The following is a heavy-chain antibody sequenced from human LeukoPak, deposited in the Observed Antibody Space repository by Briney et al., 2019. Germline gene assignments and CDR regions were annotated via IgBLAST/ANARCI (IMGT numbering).Heavy chain of an antibody. CDR3: ARELDSSGWYDY. CDR2: IYTSGSS. V-gene: IGHV4-4*07. CDR1: GGSISSYY. J-gene: IGHJ4*02. Sequence: SETLSLTCTVSGGSISSYYWSWIRQPAGKGLEWIGRIYTSGSSNYNPSLKSRVTMSVDTSKNQFSLKLSSVTAADTAVYYCARELDSSGWYDYWGQGTLVTVSS. D-gene: IGHD6-19*01.